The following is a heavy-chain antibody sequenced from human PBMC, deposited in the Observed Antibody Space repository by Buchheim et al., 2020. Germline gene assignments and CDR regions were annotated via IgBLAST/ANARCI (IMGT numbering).Heavy chain of an antibody. CDR2: IGVGGDT. Sequence: EVQLVESGGGLVEPGGSLRLSCAASGFTFSNYVMHWVRHVIGKGLEWVSTIGVGGDTYYPGSVKGRFTISRENAKNSLYLQMNSLRAGDTAVYYCSRGAGELELRTMDVWGQGTT. CDR1: GFTFSNYV. CDR3: SRGAGELELRTMDV. D-gene: IGHD1-26*01. V-gene: IGHV3-13*04. J-gene: IGHJ6*02.